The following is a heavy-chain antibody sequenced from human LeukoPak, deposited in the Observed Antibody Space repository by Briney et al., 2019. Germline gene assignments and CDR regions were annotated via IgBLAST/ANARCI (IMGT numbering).Heavy chain of an antibody. CDR2: INPNSGGT. V-gene: IGHV1-2*02. CDR1: GYTFTGYY. CDR3: ARVATVTTRAWFDP. J-gene: IGHJ5*02. Sequence: GASVKVSCKASGYTFTGYYMHWVRQAPGQGLERMGWINPNSGGTNYAQKFQGRVTMTRDTSISTAYMELSRLRSDDTAVYYCARVATVTTRAWFDPWGQGTLVTVSS. D-gene: IGHD4-17*01.